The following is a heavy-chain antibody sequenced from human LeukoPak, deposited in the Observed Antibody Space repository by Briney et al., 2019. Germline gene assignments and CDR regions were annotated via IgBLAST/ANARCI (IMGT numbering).Heavy chain of an antibody. CDR2: IYYSGGT. CDR3: ARHVTISGPYDASDI. V-gene: IGHV4-59*08. Sequence: SETLSLTCTVSGDSISSYYWSWIRQPPGKGLEWIGYIYYSGGTDYNPSLKSRVTISVDTSKNQFSLKLRCVTAAATAVYYCARHVTISGPYDASDIWGQGTMVTVSP. CDR1: GDSISSYY. D-gene: IGHD5-24*01. J-gene: IGHJ3*02.